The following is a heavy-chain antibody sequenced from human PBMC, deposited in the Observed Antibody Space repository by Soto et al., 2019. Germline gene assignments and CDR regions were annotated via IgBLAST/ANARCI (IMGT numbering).Heavy chain of an antibody. D-gene: IGHD3-10*01. CDR1: GFTFSSYA. V-gene: IGHV3-23*01. J-gene: IGHJ6*02. CDR2: ISGSGGST. Sequence: GGSLRLSCAASGFTFSSYAMSWVRQAPGKGLEWVSAISGSGGSTYYADSVKGRFTISRDNSKNTLYLQMNSLRAEDTAVYYCAISTMVRGVISKFYGMDVWGQGTTVTVSS. CDR3: AISTMVRGVISKFYGMDV.